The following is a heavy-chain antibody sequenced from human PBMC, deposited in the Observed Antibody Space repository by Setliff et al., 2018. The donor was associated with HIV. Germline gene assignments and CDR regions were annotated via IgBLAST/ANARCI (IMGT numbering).Heavy chain of an antibody. J-gene: IGHJ6*03. V-gene: IGHV4-59*12. CDR2: IYYSGST. D-gene: IGHD3-9*01. CDR1: GGSIGSYY. CDR3: ARGARLLTAYIDRWDYYYMRV. Sequence: PSETLSLTCTVSGGSIGSYYWSWIRQPPGEGLEWIGSIYYSGSTYYNPSLKSRITISVDTSKDQFSLKLSSVTAADTAVYYCARGARLLTAYIDRWDYYYMRVWGKGTTVTVSS.